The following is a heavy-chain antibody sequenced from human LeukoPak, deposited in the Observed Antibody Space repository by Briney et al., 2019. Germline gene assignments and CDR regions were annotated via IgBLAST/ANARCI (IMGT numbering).Heavy chain of an antibody. CDR3: ARSAYPGNSVIED. CDR2: ISSDGRST. J-gene: IGHJ4*02. Sequence: GGSLRLSCAGSGITFSSYWMHWVRQAPGKGLVWVSRISSDGRSTNYADSVKGRFTISRDNAKNTLYLQMNSLRAEDTAVYYCARSAYPGNSVIEDWGRGTLVTVSS. CDR1: GITFSSYW. D-gene: IGHD4-23*01. V-gene: IGHV3-74*01.